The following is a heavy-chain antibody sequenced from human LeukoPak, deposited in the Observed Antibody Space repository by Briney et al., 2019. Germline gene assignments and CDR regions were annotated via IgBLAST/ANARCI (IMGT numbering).Heavy chain of an antibody. V-gene: IGHV3-53*04. CDR2: IYSGGDT. CDR1: GFAVTDNY. D-gene: IGHD5-12*01. J-gene: IGHJ3*02. Sequence: GGSLRLSCAASGFAVTDNYISWVRQAPGKGLEWVSIIYSGGDTNFADSVKGRFAIYRHSSKNTLYLQMNSLRAEDTAVYYCARGGFSGYDREAFDIWGQGTLITVSS. CDR3: ARGGFSGYDREAFDI.